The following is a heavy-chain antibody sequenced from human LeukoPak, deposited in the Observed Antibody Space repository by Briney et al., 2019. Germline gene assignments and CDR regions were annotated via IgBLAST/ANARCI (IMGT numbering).Heavy chain of an antibody. CDR2: IGTAGDT. J-gene: IGHJ4*02. V-gene: IGHV3-13*01. Sequence: GGSLRLSCAASGFTFSSYDMHWVRQATGKGLEWVSAIGTAGDTYYPGSVKGRFTISRENAKNSLYLQMNSLRAGDTAVYYCARSTPYYDSSGYYFFDYWGQGTLVTVSS. D-gene: IGHD3-22*01. CDR3: ARSTPYYDSSGYYFFDY. CDR1: GFTFSSYD.